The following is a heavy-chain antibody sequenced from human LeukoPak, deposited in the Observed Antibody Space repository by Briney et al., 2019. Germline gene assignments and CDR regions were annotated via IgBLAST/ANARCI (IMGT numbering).Heavy chain of an antibody. Sequence: PSETLSLTCDVSGGSINDHYLTWIRQPPGKGLEWIGHIHPSGDTHRNASLASRVTFSVDMSKNQFSLRLTSLRAADTAIYYCARGPDLAKVGLWGQGILAIVSS. J-gene: IGHJ4*02. V-gene: IGHV4-4*07. CDR3: ARGPDLAKVGL. CDR2: IHPSGDT. CDR1: GGSINDHY. D-gene: IGHD1-14*01.